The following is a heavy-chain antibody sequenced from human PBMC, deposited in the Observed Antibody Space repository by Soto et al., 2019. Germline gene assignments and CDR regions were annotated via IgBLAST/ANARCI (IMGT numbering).Heavy chain of an antibody. CDR3: ARDILKSESSGLSYYYYYGMDV. V-gene: IGHV3-30-3*01. Sequence: GGSLRLSCAASGFTFSSYAMHWVRQAPGKGLEWVAVISYDGSNKYYADSVKGRFTISRDNSKNTLYLQMNSLRAEDTAVYYCARDILKSESSGLSYYYYYGMDVWGQGTTVTVSS. CDR2: ISYDGSNK. D-gene: IGHD6-19*01. J-gene: IGHJ6*02. CDR1: GFTFSSYA.